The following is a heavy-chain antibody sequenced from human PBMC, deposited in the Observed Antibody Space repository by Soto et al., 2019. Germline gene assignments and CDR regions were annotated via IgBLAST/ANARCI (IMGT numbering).Heavy chain of an antibody. CDR3: ARDEAGSGNGKVDY. J-gene: IGHJ4*02. CDR1: GFTFSTYA. CDR2: ISYDGSNQ. D-gene: IGHD6-13*01. Sequence: QVQLVESGGGVVQPGRSLKLSCAASGFTFSTYAMNWVRQAPGKGLEWVSVISYDGSNQQFAYYVKGRFTISRANSKNTLYLQMKSLRAEDTAVYYCARDEAGSGNGKVDYWGPGTLVTVS. V-gene: IGHV3-30*04.